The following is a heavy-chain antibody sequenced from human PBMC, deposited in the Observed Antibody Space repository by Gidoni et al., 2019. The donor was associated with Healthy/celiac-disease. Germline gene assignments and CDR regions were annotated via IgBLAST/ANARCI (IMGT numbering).Heavy chain of an antibody. CDR3: ARIRPPELDCSSTSCYYYFDY. J-gene: IGHJ4*02. D-gene: IGHD2-2*01. Sequence: QVTLKGSGPVLVKPTETLTLTCTVSGFSLSNARMGVSWIRQPPGKALEWLAHIFSNDEKSYRTSLKSRLTISKDTSKSQVVLTMTNMDTVDTATYYCARIRPPELDCSSTSCYYYFDYWGQGTLVTVSS. V-gene: IGHV2-26*01. CDR1: GFSLSNARMG. CDR2: IFSNDEK.